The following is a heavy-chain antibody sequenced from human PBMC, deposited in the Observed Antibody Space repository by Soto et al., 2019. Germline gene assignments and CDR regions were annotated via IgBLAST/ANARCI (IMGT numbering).Heavy chain of an antibody. CDR3: ARRGYMDV. V-gene: IGHV4-59*08. J-gene: IGHJ6*03. CDR2: ISDSGST. CDR1: GASISSYY. Sequence: SETLSLTCTVSGASISSYYWSWIRQPPGKGLEWIGFISDSGSTSYNPSLKSRVTISVDTSKNQFSLKLSSMTAADTAVYHCARRGYMDVWGKGTTVTVSS.